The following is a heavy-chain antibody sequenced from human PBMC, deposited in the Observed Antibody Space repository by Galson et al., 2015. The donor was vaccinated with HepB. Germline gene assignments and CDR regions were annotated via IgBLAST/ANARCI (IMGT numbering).Heavy chain of an antibody. CDR2: IYYSGST. V-gene: IGHV4-59*01. D-gene: IGHD2-8*02. Sequence: ETLSLTCTVSGGSISSYYWSWIRQPPGKGLEWIGYIYYSGSTNYNPSLKSRVTISVDTSKNQFSLKLSSVTAADTAVYYCARNHPKLVGSYWYFDLWGRGTLVTVSS. J-gene: IGHJ2*01. CDR1: GGSISSYY. CDR3: ARNHPKLVGSYWYFDL.